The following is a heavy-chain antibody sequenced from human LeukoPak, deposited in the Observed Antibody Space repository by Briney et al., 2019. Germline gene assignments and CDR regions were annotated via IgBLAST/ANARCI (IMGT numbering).Heavy chain of an antibody. J-gene: IGHJ5*02. V-gene: IGHV1-2*06. Sequence: ASVKVSCKASGGTFSSYAISWVRQAPGQGLEWMGRINPNSGGTNYAQKFQGRVTMTRDTSISTAYMERSRLRSDDTAVYYCARGGGDIAAARTDPWGQGTLVTVSS. CDR1: GGTFSSYA. D-gene: IGHD6-13*01. CDR2: INPNSGGT. CDR3: ARGGGDIAAARTDP.